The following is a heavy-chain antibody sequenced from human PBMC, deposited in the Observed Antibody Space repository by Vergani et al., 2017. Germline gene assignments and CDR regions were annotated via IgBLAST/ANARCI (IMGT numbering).Heavy chain of an antibody. CDR1: GGSFSGYY. D-gene: IGHD6-13*01. Sequence: QVQLQQWGAGLLKPSETLSLTCAVYGGSFSGYYWSWIRQPPGKGLEWSGEINHSGRTNYNPSLKSRVTLSVDTSKNQFSLKLSSVTAADTAVYYCARGSSSPWYYYYGMDVWGQGTTVTVSS. CDR3: ARGSSSPWYYYYGMDV. J-gene: IGHJ6*02. CDR2: INHSGRT. V-gene: IGHV4-34*01.